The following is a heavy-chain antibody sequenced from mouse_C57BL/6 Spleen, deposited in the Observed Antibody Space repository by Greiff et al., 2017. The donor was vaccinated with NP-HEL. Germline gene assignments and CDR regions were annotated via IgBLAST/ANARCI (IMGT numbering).Heavy chain of an antibody. CDR2: IYPGSGNT. D-gene: IGHD4-1*01. Sequence: QVQLKESGAELVRPGASVKLSCKASGYTFTDYYINWVKQRPGQGLEWIARIYPGSGNTYYNEKFKGKATLTAEKSSSTAYMQLSSLTSEDSAVYFCARGDLGPYYAMDYWGQGTSVTVSS. CDR1: GYTFTDYY. J-gene: IGHJ4*01. V-gene: IGHV1-76*01. CDR3: ARGDLGPYYAMDY.